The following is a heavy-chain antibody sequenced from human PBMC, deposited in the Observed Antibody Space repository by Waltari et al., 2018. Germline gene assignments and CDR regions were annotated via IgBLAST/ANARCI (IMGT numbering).Heavy chain of an antibody. J-gene: IGHJ4*02. CDR2: INHSGST. CDR1: GGSFSGYY. Sequence: QVQLQQWGAGLLKPSETLSLTCAVYGGSFSGYYWSWIRQPPGKGLEGIGEINHSGSTNYNPSLKSRVTISVDTSKNQFSLKLSSVTAADTAVYYCARGRNYYDSSGYYWGQGTLVTVSS. V-gene: IGHV4-34*01. D-gene: IGHD3-22*01. CDR3: ARGRNYYDSSGYY.